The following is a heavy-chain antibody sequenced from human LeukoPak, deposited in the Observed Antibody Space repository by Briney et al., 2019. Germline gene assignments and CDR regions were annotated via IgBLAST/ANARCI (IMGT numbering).Heavy chain of an antibody. D-gene: IGHD5-12*01. J-gene: IGHJ4*02. CDR1: GGSFSGYY. CDR3: ARARGTVAIDY. CDR2: INHSGST. Sequence: PSETLSLTCAVYGGSFSGYYWSWIRQPPGKGLEWIGEINHSGSTNYNPSLKSRVIVSVDTSKNQFSLKLTSVTVADTAVYYCARARGTVAIDYWGQGTLVTVSS. V-gene: IGHV4-34*01.